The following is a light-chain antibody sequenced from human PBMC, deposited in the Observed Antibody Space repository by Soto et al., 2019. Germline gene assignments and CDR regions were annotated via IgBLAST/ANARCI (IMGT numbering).Light chain of an antibody. CDR1: QSVNNH. CDR3: QQRRVWPVT. J-gene: IGKJ4*01. CDR2: DSS. Sequence: VFTPFPTNPSFAPGGTTTPFRKARQSVNNHLAWYQQRPGQAPRLVIYDSSRRATGIPARFSASGSGTDFTLTISSLEPEDFAVYYCQQRRVWPVTFGGGTKVDIK. V-gene: IGKV3-11*01.